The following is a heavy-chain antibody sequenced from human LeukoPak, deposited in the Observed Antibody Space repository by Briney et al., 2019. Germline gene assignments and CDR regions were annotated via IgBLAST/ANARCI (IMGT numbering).Heavy chain of an antibody. CDR1: GGSFSGYY. D-gene: IGHD6-19*01. CDR2: INHSGST. J-gene: IGHJ4*02. Sequence: PSETLSLTCAVYGGSFSGYYWSWICQPPGKGLEWIGEINHSGSTNYNPSLKSRVTISVDTSKNQFSLKLSSVTAADTAVYYCARHWLRELVDYWGQGTLVTVSS. V-gene: IGHV4-34*01. CDR3: ARHWLRELVDY.